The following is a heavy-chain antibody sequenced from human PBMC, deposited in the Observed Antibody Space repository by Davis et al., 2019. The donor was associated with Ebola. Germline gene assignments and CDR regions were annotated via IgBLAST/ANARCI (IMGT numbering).Heavy chain of an antibody. V-gene: IGHV4-30-4*02. CDR3: ARTDRVCRGGVCYSGNDFDF. Sequence: SETLSLTCTVSGGSISSGDYFWSWVRQPPGKGLEWIGYIYYRGTTYYNPSLKSRVIISLDTSKNQFSLRLTSVTAADTAVYYCARTDRVCRGGVCYSGNDFDFWGQGTLVTVSS. CDR2: IYYRGTT. D-gene: IGHD2-21*01. J-gene: IGHJ4*02. CDR1: GGSISSGDYF.